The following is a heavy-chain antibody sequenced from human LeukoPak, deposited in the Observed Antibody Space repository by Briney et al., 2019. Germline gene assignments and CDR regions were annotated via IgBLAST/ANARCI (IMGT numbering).Heavy chain of an antibody. D-gene: IGHD3-22*01. CDR2: IYPGDYDT. J-gene: IGHJ3*02. V-gene: IGHV5-51*01. CDR1: GYSFTTYW. CDR3: ARSPMDYDSRGYYAHTFDI. Sequence: GESLKISCKGSGYSFTTYWIGWVRQMPGKGLEWMGIIYPGDYDTRYSPSFQGQVTISADKSISTAYLRWSSLKASDTAMYYCARSPMDYDSRGYYAHTFDIWGQGTMLTVSS.